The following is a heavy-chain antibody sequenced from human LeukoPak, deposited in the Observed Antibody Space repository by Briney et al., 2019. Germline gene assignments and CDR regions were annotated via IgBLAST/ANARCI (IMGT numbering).Heavy chain of an antibody. CDR2: ISNDGSNK. Sequence: GGSLRLSCAASGFTFSRYEMHWVRQAPGKGLEWVATISNDGSNKYYADSVKGRFTISRDNSKNTIYLQMNSLRAEDTAVYHCATIMVPTHFDSWGQGTLVTVSS. V-gene: IGHV3-30-3*01. CDR3: ATIMVPTHFDS. J-gene: IGHJ4*02. CDR1: GFTFSRYE. D-gene: IGHD4/OR15-4a*01.